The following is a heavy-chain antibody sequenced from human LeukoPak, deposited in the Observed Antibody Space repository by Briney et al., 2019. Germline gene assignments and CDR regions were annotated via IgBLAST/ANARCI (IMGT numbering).Heavy chain of an antibody. V-gene: IGHV3-64*01. CDR1: GFTFSSYA. CDR2: ISSNGGST. D-gene: IGHD2-2*01. Sequence: PGGSLRLSCAASGFTFSSYAMHWVRQAPGKGLEYVSAISSNGGSTYYANSVKGRFTISRDNSKNTLYLQMGSLRAEDMAVYYCARDGVVVVPAANPPGYYYYMDVWGKGTTVTVSS. J-gene: IGHJ6*03. CDR3: ARDGVVVVPAANPPGYYYYMDV.